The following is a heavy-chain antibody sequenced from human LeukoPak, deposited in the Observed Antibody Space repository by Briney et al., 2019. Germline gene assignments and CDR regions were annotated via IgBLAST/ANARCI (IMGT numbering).Heavy chain of an antibody. Sequence: SETLSLTCTVSGGSISSYYWSWIRQPPGKGLEWIGYIYYSGSTNYNPSLKSRVTISVDTSKNQFSLKLSSVTAADTAVYYCARSFSGSYYYRYYYYYYMDDWGKGTTVTVSS. CDR1: GGSISSYY. CDR3: ARSFSGSYYYRYYYYYYMDD. CDR2: IYYSGST. J-gene: IGHJ6*03. D-gene: IGHD1-26*01. V-gene: IGHV4-59*01.